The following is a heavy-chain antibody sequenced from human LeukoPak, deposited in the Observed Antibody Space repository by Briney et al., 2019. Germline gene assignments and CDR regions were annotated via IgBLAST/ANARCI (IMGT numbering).Heavy chain of an antibody. CDR2: IYSGGST. CDR3: ARLQTTSGAYYYYYYMDV. J-gene: IGHJ6*03. D-gene: IGHD1-26*01. V-gene: IGHV3-53*01. CDR1: GFTVSSNY. Sequence: PGGSLRLSCAASGFTVSSNYMSWVRQAPGKGLEWDSVIYSGGSTYYADSVKGRFTISRDDSKNMLYLQMNSLRAEDTAVYYCARLQTTSGAYYYYYYMDVWGKGTTVTVSS.